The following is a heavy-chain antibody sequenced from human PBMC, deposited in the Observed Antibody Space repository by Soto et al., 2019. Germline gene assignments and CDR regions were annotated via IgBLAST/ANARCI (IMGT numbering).Heavy chain of an antibody. J-gene: IGHJ6*02. CDR1: GFTFGDYA. D-gene: IGHD3-3*01. CDR3: TRHPVRTILGVGIENGMDV. V-gene: IGHV3-49*03. CDR2: IRSKAYGGTT. Sequence: GGSLRLSCTASGFTFGDYAMSWFRQAPGKGLEWVGFIRSKAYGGTTEYAASVKGRFTISRDDSKSIAYLQMNSLKTEDTAVYYCTRHPVRTILGVGIENGMDVWGQGTTGTVSS.